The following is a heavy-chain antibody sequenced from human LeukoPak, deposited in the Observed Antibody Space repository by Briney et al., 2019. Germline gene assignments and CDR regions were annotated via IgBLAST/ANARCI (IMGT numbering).Heavy chain of an antibody. V-gene: IGHV3-33*01. CDR1: GFTFSSYG. D-gene: IGHD3-10*01. CDR3: ARDYYGPSGGIDY. Sequence: GRSLRLSCAASGFTFSSYGMHWVRQAPGKGLEWVSVIWYDGSNKYYADSVKGRFTISRDSSKNTLYLQMNSLRAEDTAVYYCARDYYGPSGGIDYWGQGTLVTVSS. J-gene: IGHJ4*02. CDR2: IWYDGSNK.